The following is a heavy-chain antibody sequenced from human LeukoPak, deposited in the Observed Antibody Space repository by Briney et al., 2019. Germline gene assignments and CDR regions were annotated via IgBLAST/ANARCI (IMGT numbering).Heavy chain of an antibody. Sequence: PSETLSLTCGVFGGSFSPYCWTWGWIRQTPGQGLEWIGEIIEPGNIHYNPALESRDTIDMDPHKNQFSLKKTSVTGADIPVYYCARCHFPPRWYFHLWGRGTLVTVSS. CDR3: ARCHFPPRWYFHL. V-gene: IGHV4-34*12. J-gene: IGHJ2*01. CDR2: IIEPGNI. CDR1: GGSFSPYC. D-gene: IGHD3-3*02.